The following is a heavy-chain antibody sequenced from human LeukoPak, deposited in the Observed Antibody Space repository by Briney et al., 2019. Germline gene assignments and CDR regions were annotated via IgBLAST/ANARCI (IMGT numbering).Heavy chain of an antibody. CDR3: ARDDYGDYRSEPPYFDY. J-gene: IGHJ4*02. V-gene: IGHV4-39*07. D-gene: IGHD4-17*01. Sequence: SETLSLTCIVSGGSISSSSYYWGWIRQPPGKGLEWIVSIYYSGSTYYNPSLKSRVTISVDTSKNQFSLKLSSVTAADTAVYYCARDDYGDYRSEPPYFDYWGQGTLVTVSS. CDR2: IYYSGST. CDR1: GGSISSSSYY.